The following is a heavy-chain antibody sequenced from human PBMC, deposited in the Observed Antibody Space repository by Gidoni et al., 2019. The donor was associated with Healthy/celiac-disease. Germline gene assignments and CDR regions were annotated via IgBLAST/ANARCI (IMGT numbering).Heavy chain of an antibody. CDR1: GFPFSTAW. CDR2: IKSKTDGGTT. CDR3: TTVLSGSYLYFDY. D-gene: IGHD1-26*01. V-gene: IGHV3-15*01. Sequence: EVQLVESGGGLVKPGGSLRLSCAASGFPFSTAWMSWVRQAPGKGLEWVGRIKSKTDGGTTDYAAPVKGRFTISRDDSKNTLYLQMNSLKTEDTAVYYCTTVLSGSYLYFDYWGQGTLVTVSS. J-gene: IGHJ4*02.